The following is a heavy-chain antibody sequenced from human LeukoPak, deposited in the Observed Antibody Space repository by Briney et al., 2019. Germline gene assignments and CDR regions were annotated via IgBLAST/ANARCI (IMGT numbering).Heavy chain of an antibody. CDR2: SKTIGDT. D-gene: IGHD6-13*01. Sequence: GGSLRLSCAASGFTLSNYDMHWVRHIRGKGLEWVSVSKTIGDTYYLGSVKGRFTISRDDSKNTLYLQMNSLRAEDTAVYYCAKVGYSSSWNYYYYGMDVWGQGTTVTVSS. J-gene: IGHJ6*02. CDR1: GFTLSNYD. CDR3: AKVGYSSSWNYYYYGMDV. V-gene: IGHV3-13*01.